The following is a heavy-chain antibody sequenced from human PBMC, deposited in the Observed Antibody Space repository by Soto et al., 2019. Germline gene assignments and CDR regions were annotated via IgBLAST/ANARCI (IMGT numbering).Heavy chain of an antibody. CDR2: IYYSGST. CDR1: GGSISSVGYY. D-gene: IGHD4-17*01. J-gene: IGHJ5*02. Sequence: PSETLSLTCTVSGGSISSVGYYWSWIRQNPGKGLEWIGYIYYSGSTYYNPSLKSRVAISVDTSKNQFSLKLSSVTAADTAVYYCARDDFGDFGKWFDPWGKGTLVTVSS. V-gene: IGHV4-31*03. CDR3: ARDDFGDFGKWFDP.